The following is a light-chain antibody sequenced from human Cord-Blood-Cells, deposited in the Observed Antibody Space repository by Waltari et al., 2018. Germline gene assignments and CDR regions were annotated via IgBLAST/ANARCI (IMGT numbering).Light chain of an antibody. CDR1: QSVSSSY. CDR2: GAS. J-gene: IGKJ2*01. CDR3: QQYGSSPYT. V-gene: IGKV3-20*01. Sequence: EIVLTQSPGTLSLSPGGRATLSCRASQSVSSSYLAWYQQTPGQAPRLLIYGASSRATGIPDRFSGSGSGTDFTLTISRLEPEDFAVYYCQQYGSSPYTFGQGTKLEIK.